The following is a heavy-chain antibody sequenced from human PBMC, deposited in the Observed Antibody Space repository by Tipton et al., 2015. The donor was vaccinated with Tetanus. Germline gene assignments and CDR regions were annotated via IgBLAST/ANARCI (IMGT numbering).Heavy chain of an antibody. CDR2: IHPSGST. V-gene: IGHV4-34*01. Sequence: TLSLTCDVSDGSFTGYKCTCLRQPPRKGLEWIGEIHPSGSTNYNPSLKRRATLSVDTSETLLSLKLRFVTAADTALYYCARGLDQYKAGNYWGQRSLVTVSS. D-gene: IGHD1-14*01. J-gene: IGHJ4*02. CDR3: ARGLDQYKAGNY. CDR1: DGSFTGYK.